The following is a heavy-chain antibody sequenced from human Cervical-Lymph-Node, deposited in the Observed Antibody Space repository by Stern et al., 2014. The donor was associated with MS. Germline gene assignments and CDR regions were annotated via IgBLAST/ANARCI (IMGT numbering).Heavy chain of an antibody. Sequence: QVQLVESGAEVKKPGAAVKVSCKASGYTFTSYYMHWVRQAPGQGLEWMGGIKPRSTNATDPQSFQDSVSLARDASPATVYVELSSLRFADTAVYYCVRGDTTWHYFYYGLDVGGQGTTVTVS. D-gene: IGHD1-14*01. J-gene: IGHJ6*02. CDR1: GYTFTSYY. CDR3: VRGDTTWHYFYYGLDV. V-gene: IGHV1-46*03. CDR2: IKPRSTNA.